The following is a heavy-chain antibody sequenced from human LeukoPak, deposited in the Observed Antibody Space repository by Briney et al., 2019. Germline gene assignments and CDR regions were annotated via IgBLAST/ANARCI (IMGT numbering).Heavy chain of an antibody. D-gene: IGHD3-3*01. Sequence: ASVKVSCTASGYTFTGYYMYWVRQAPGQGLEWMGFINPNTGGTIYAQKLQARVTMTRDTSISTAYMELRGLISDDTAVYYCARRYDFWSGYPTAFDYWGQGTLVTVSS. J-gene: IGHJ4*02. CDR2: INPNTGGT. V-gene: IGHV1-2*02. CDR1: GYTFTGYY. CDR3: ARRYDFWSGYPTAFDY.